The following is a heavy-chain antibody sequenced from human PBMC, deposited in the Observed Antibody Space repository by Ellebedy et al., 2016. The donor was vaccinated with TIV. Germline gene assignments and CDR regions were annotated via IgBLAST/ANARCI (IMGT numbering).Heavy chain of an antibody. CDR1: GFTFSNYG. J-gene: IGHJ4*02. V-gene: IGHV3-33*01. CDR2: IWYDGSNK. CDR3: ARDRGYSTPFDY. D-gene: IGHD4-11*01. Sequence: GESLKISXAASGFTFSNYGMHWVRQAPGKGLEWVAVIWYDGSNKYYADSVKGRFTIPRDNSKNTLYVQMNSLRAEDTAVYYCARDRGYSTPFDYWGQGTLVTVSS.